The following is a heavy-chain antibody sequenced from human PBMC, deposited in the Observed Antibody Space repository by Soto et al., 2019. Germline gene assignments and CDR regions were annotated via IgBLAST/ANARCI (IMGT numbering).Heavy chain of an antibody. CDR2: IIPIFGTA. CDR1: GGTFSSYA. Sequence: SVKVSCKASGGTFSSYAISWVRQAPGQGLEWMGGIIPIFGTANYAQKFQGRVTITADESTSTAYMELSSLRSEDTAVYYCASPSRARYYFDYWGQGTLVTVSS. V-gene: IGHV1-69*13. CDR3: ASPSRARYYFDY. J-gene: IGHJ4*02.